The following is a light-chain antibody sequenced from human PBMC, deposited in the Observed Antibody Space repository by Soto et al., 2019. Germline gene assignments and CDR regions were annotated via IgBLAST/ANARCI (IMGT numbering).Light chain of an antibody. CDR2: GAS. CDR3: QQYGSALQT. Sequence: EIVLTQSPGTLSLSPGERATLSCRASQSVRSNFLAWYQQRPGQAPRLLIYGASSRATDIPDRFSGSGSGTDFTLIMSSLEPEDGAVEYYQQYGSALQTFGQGTKLVIK. J-gene: IGKJ1*01. CDR1: QSVRSNF. V-gene: IGKV3-20*01.